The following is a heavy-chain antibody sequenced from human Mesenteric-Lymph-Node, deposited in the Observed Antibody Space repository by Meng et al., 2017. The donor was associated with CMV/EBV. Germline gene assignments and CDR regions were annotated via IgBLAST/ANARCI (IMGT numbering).Heavy chain of an antibody. CDR2: IYYSGST. Sequence: SETLSLTCTVSGGSISSYYWSWIRQPPGKGLEWIGYIYYSGSTNYNPSLKSRVTISVDTSKNQFSLKLSSVTAADTAVYYCVRGHPTYALLRLDYWGQGALVTVSS. V-gene: IGHV4-59*01. J-gene: IGHJ4*02. D-gene: IGHD3-16*01. CDR1: GGSISSYY. CDR3: VRGHPTYALLRLDY.